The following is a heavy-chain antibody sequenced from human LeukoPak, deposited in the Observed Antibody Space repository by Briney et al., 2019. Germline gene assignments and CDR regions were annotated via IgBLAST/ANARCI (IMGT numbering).Heavy chain of an antibody. Sequence: GGSLRLSCAASGFTFSSYSMNWVRQAPGKGLEWVSSISSSSSYIYYADSVKGRFTISRDNAKNSLYLQMNSLRAEDTAAYYCAGTTLRYFDWFPFDYWGQGTLVTVSS. CDR3: AGTTLRYFDWFPFDY. CDR1: GFTFSSYS. J-gene: IGHJ4*02. V-gene: IGHV3-21*01. CDR2: ISSSSSYI. D-gene: IGHD3-9*01.